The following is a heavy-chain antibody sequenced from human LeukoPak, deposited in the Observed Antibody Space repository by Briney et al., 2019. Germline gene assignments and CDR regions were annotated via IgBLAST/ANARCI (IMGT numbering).Heavy chain of an antibody. D-gene: IGHD3-22*01. Sequence: GGSLRLSCAASGFTFSSYGMHWVRQAPGKGLEWVSAISGSGGSTYYADSVKGRFTISRDNSKNTLYLQMNSLRAEDTAVYYCAKFDSSGYYSPFDYWGQGTLVTVSS. CDR2: ISGSGGST. CDR3: AKFDSSGYYSPFDY. CDR1: GFTFSSYG. J-gene: IGHJ4*02. V-gene: IGHV3-23*01.